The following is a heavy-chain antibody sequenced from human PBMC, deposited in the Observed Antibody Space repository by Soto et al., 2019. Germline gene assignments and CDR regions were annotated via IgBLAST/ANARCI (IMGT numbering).Heavy chain of an antibody. CDR2: IYYSGST. D-gene: IGHD3-22*01. CDR3: ARDGGLSDSSGCRS. V-gene: IGHV4-30-4*01. Sequence: PSETLSLTCTVSGGSISSGDYYWSWIRQPPGKGLEWIGYIYYSGSTYYNPSLKSRVTISVDTSKNQFSLKLSSVTAADTAVYYCARDGGLSDSSGCRSWGQGTMVTVSS. J-gene: IGHJ3*01. CDR1: GGSISSGDYY.